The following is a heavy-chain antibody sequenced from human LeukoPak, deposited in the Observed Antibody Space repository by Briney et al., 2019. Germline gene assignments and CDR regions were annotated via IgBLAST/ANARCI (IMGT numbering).Heavy chain of an antibody. V-gene: IGHV3-23*01. D-gene: IGHD6-19*01. J-gene: IGHJ4*02. CDR3: AGDRNSVWYSPLDY. Sequence: PGGSLRLSCAASGFTFSSYWMHWVRQAPGKGLEWVAIITATGDTAYYADSVKGRFTISRDNSRNTVYMQMDSLRAEDTAIYYCAGDRNSVWYSPLDYWGQGTQVTVSP. CDR2: ITATGDTA. CDR1: GFTFSSYW.